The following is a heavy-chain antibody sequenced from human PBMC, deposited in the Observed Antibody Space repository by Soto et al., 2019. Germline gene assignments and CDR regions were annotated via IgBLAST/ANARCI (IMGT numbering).Heavy chain of an antibody. D-gene: IGHD2-15*01. CDR2: IYYSGST. J-gene: IGHJ5*02. CDR1: GGSISSYY. CDR3: ARLGPGGNWFDP. V-gene: IGHV4-59*08. Sequence: QVQLQESGPGLVKPSETLSLTCTVSGGSISSYYWSWIRQPPGKGLEWIGYIYYSGSTNYNPSLKSRDTISVVTSKNQFSLKLSSVTAADTAVYYGARLGPGGNWFDPWGQGTLVTVSS.